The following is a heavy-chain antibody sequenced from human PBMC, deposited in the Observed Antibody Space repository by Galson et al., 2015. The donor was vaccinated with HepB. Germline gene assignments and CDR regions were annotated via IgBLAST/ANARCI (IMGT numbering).Heavy chain of an antibody. CDR1: GYTFTSYY. Sequence: SVKVSCKASGYTFTSYYMHWVRQAPGQGLEWMGIINPSGGSTSYAQKFQGRVTMTRDTSTSTVYMELSSLRSEDTAVYYCARGRIDGSGSYGSFDYWGQGTLVTVSS. D-gene: IGHD3-10*01. V-gene: IGHV1-46*03. CDR3: ARGRIDGSGSYGSFDY. CDR2: INPSGGST. J-gene: IGHJ4*02.